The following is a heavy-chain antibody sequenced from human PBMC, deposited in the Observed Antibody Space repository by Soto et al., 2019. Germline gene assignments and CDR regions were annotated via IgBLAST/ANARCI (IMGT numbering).Heavy chain of an antibody. CDR3: ATTPPDFWNAKGGYFDY. CDR2: ISGGGGLT. V-gene: IGHV3-23*01. D-gene: IGHD3-3*01. J-gene: IGHJ4*02. CDR1: GFTFSSFA. Sequence: GGSLRLSCATSGFTFSSFAMTWVRQAPGKGLDWVSAISGGGGLTYYADSVKGRFTISRDNLKKTLYLQMDSLRAEDTAVYYCATTPPDFWNAKGGYFDYWGPGTRVTVSS.